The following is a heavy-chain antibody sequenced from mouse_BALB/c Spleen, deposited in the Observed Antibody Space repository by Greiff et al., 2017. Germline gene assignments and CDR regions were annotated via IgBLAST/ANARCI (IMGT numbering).Heavy chain of an antibody. CDR1: GFSLTSYG. Sequence: VKLMESGPGLVAPSQSLSITCTVSGFSLTSYGVHWVRQPPGKGLEWLGVIWAGGSTNYNSALMSRLSISKDNSKSQVFLKMNSLQTDDTAMYYCARERGYGNPAWFAYWGQGTLVTVSA. J-gene: IGHJ3*01. D-gene: IGHD2-1*01. CDR2: IWAGGST. V-gene: IGHV2-9*02. CDR3: ARERGYGNPAWFAY.